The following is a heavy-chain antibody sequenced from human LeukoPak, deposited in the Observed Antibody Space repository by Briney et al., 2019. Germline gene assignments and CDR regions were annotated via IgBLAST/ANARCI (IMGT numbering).Heavy chain of an antibody. CDR2: ISAYNGNT. V-gene: IGHV1-18*01. J-gene: IGHJ5*02. CDR3: ARDWDGYSSPGDWCDP. D-gene: IGHD6-13*01. Sequence: ASVKVSCKASGYTFTSYGISWVRQAPGQGLEWMGWISAYNGNTNYAQKLQGRVTIHTDKSTNKAYMEKSRLRSDDTGVYYCARDWDGYSSPGDWCDPWGQGTLVTVSS. CDR1: GYTFTSYG.